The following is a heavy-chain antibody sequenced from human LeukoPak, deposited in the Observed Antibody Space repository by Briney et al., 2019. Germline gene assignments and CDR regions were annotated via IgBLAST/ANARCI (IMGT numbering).Heavy chain of an antibody. CDR3: AREEYSSGSGDY. D-gene: IGHD6-19*01. J-gene: IGHJ4*02. CDR2: IIPILGIA. V-gene: IGHV1-69*04. CDR1: GGTFSSYT. Sequence: VASVKVSCKASGGTFSSYTISWVRQAPGQGLEWMGRIIPILGIANYAQKFQGRVTITADKSTSTAYVELSSLRSEDTAVYYCAREEYSSGSGDYWGQGTLVTVSS.